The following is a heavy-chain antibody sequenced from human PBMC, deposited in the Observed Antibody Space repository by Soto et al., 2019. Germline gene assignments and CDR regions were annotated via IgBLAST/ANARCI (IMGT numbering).Heavy chain of an antibody. CDR1: GYSFTSYW. D-gene: IGHD1-26*01. Sequence: PGESLKISCKGSGYSFTSYWIGWVRQMRGKGLEWMGIIYPGDSDTRYSPSFQGQVTISADKSISTAYLQWSSLKASDTAMYYCARRAVSGSYFGGMYVWGQGTTVTVSS. J-gene: IGHJ6*02. CDR3: ARRAVSGSYFGGMYV. V-gene: IGHV5-51*01. CDR2: IYPGDSDT.